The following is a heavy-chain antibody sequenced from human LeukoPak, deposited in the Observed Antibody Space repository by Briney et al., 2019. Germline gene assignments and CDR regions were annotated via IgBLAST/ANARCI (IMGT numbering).Heavy chain of an antibody. V-gene: IGHV4-59*11. Sequence: SETLSLTCTVSGDSITRHYWNWIRQSPGKALEWIGYIHYTGSTNTDPSLRSRVTISVDTSNSLFSLKLNSVTAADTAVYSCARSGDSPSFDSWGQGTLVTVSS. J-gene: IGHJ4*02. CDR3: ARSGDSPSFDS. D-gene: IGHD4-17*01. CDR1: GDSITRHY. CDR2: IHYTGST.